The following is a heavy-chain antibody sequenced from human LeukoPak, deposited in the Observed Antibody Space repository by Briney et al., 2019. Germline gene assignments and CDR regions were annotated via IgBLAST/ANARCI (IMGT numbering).Heavy chain of an antibody. V-gene: IGHV4-59*11. J-gene: IGHJ4*02. CDR3: ARGVGSSIEPFDY. D-gene: IGHD6-6*01. Sequence: SETLSLTCTVSGGSISSHYWSWIRQPPGKGLEWIGYIYYSGSTNYNPSLKSRVTISVDTSKNQFSLKLSSVTAADTAVYYCARGVGSSIEPFDYWGQGTLVTVSS. CDR1: GGSISSHY. CDR2: IYYSGST.